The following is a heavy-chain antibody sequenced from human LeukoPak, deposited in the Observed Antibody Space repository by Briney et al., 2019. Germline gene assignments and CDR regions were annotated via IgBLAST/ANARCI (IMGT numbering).Heavy chain of an antibody. J-gene: IGHJ1*01. CDR1: GGSISSSSYY. V-gene: IGHV4-39*01. D-gene: IGHD3-22*01. CDR2: IYYGGNT. Sequence: SETLSLTCTVSGGSISSSSYYWGWLRQPPGKGLEWIGSIYYGGNTYYSPSLKSRVTISVDTSKNQFSLKLSSVTAADTAVYYCARQSKGIIVITDFQHWGQGTLVTVSS. CDR3: ARQSKGIIVITDFQH.